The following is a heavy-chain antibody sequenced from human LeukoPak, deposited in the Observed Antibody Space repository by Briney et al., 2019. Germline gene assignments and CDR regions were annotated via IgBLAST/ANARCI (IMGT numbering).Heavy chain of an antibody. CDR2: INNDGRSA. CDR3: VRDVWGDRDGFFEC. V-gene: IGHV3-74*01. J-gene: IGHJ4*02. Sequence: GGSLRLSCSASGFTFSIAAMHWVRQAPGKGLVWVSRINNDGRSASYGDSVTGRFTMSRDNAKNTVSLQMNSLTAEDTAVYYCVRDVWGDRDGFFECWGQGTLVTVSS. CDR1: GFTFSIAA. D-gene: IGHD2-21*01.